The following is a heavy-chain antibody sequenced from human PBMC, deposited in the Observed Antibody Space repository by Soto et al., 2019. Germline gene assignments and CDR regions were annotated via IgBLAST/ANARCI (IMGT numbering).Heavy chain of an antibody. CDR2: IIPIFDTA. D-gene: IGHD2-2*01. CDR3: ARHDCISTSCYYYYYYSMDV. CDR1: EYRFSSYT. J-gene: IGHJ6*02. V-gene: IGHV1-69*13. Sequence: GASVKVSCKTSEYRFSSYTIHWVRQAPGQGLEWMGGIIPIFDTANYAQKFQGRVTITADESTSTAYMELSSLRSEDTAVYYCARHDCISTSCYYYYYYSMDVWG.